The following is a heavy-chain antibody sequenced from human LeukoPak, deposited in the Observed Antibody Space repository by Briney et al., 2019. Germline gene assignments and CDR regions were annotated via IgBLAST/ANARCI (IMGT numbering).Heavy chain of an antibody. CDR1: GFTFSDYS. CDR2: ISSSSRTI. V-gene: IGHV3-48*01. Sequence: GGSLRLSCAASGFTFSDYSMNWVRQAPGKGLEWLSYISSSSRTIYYADSVRGRFTVSRDNAKDSLYLQLNSLRAEDTAVYYCARWSQFGNSSVGAHHFDHWGQGTLVTFSS. D-gene: IGHD6-6*01. CDR3: ARWSQFGNSSVGAHHFDH. J-gene: IGHJ4*02.